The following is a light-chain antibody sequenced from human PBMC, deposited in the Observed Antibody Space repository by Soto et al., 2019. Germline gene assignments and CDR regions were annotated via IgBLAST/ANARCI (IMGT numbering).Light chain of an antibody. CDR2: VGTGGIVG. Sequence: QLVLTQPPSASASLGASVTLTCTLSSGYSNYKVDWYQQRPGKGPRFVMRVGTGGIVGSKGDGIPDRFSVLGSGLNRNLTIKNIQEEDESDYHCGADHGSGNTFVGGFGGGTKLTVL. V-gene: IGLV9-49*03. CDR3: GADHGSGNTFVGG. CDR1: SGYSNYK. J-gene: IGLJ2*01.